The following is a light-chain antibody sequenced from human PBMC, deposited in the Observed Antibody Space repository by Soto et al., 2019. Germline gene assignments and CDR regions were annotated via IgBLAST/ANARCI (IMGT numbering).Light chain of an antibody. J-gene: IGKJ2*01. CDR3: LHYSSYPYT. Sequence: DIQMTQSPSSLSASVGDRVTITCRASQDIRDDLGWYQQKPGKAPKRLIYGASRLQSGVPSRFNGSGSGTGFTLTISSLQPEDFATYYCLHYSSYPYTLGQGTKLEIK. V-gene: IGKV1-17*01. CDR1: QDIRDD. CDR2: GAS.